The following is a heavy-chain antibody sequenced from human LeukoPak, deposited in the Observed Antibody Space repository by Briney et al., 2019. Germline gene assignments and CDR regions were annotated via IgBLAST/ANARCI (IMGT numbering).Heavy chain of an antibody. J-gene: IGHJ4*02. CDR2: IYYSGST. D-gene: IGHD5-18*01. V-gene: IGHV4-59*08. Sequence: PSETLSLTCTVSGGSISSYYWSWIRQPPGKGLEWIGYIYYSGSTNYNPSLKSRVTISVDTSKNQFSLKLSSVTAADTAVYYCARVGIQLWLRTFDYWGQGTLVTVSS. CDR3: ARVGIQLWLRTFDY. CDR1: GGSISSYY.